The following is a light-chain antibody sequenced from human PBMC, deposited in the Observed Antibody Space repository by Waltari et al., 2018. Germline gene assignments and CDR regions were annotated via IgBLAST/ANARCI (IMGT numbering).Light chain of an antibody. CDR3: QQSYSTPQT. CDR2: AAS. J-gene: IGKJ2*01. CDR1: QSISSY. V-gene: IGKV1-39*01. Sequence: DIQMTQSPSSLSASVGDRVTITCRASQSISSYLNWYQQKPGKAPKPLIYAASSLQSGVPSRFSGSGSGTDFTLTISSLQPEDFATYNCQQSYSTPQTFGQGTKLEIK.